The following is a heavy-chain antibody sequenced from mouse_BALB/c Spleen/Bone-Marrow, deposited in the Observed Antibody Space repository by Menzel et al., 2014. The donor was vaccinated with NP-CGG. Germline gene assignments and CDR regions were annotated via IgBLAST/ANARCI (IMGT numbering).Heavy chain of an antibody. CDR3: AKEARSRYYVLDN. V-gene: IGHV1S135*01. CDR1: GYAFSSYN. Sequence: VQLQQSGPELVKPGASVKVSCKASGYAFSSYNMYWVRQSHGKSLEWIGYIDPYNGDTSYNQKFKGKATLTVDKSSSTACMHLNSLTSEDSAVYYCAKEARSRYYVLDNWGQGTSVTVSS. CDR2: IDPYNGDT. J-gene: IGHJ4*01.